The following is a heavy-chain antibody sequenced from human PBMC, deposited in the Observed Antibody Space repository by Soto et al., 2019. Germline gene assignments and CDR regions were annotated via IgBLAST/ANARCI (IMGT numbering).Heavy chain of an antibody. D-gene: IGHD3-3*01. V-gene: IGHV4-34*01. Sequence: SETLSLTCAVYGGSFSGYYWSWIRQPPGKGLEWIGEINHSGSTNYNPSLKSRVTISVDTSKNQFSLKLSSVTAADTAVYYCAREKTYYDFWSGYSNGFDYRGQRTSVTVSS. J-gene: IGHJ4*02. CDR2: INHSGST. CDR1: GGSFSGYY. CDR3: AREKTYYDFWSGYSNGFDY.